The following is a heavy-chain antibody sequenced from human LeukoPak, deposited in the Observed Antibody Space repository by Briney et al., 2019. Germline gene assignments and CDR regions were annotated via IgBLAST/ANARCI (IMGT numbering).Heavy chain of an antibody. Sequence: PSGTLSLTCAVSGGSISSSNWWSWVRQPPGKGLEWIGYIYHSGSTYYNPSLKSRATISVDRSKNQFSLKLSSVTAADTAVYYCARAGYYYDSSGYYYGWFDPWGQGTLVTVSS. CDR2: IYHSGST. V-gene: IGHV4-4*02. CDR1: GGSISSSNW. J-gene: IGHJ5*02. CDR3: ARAGYYYDSSGYYYGWFDP. D-gene: IGHD3-22*01.